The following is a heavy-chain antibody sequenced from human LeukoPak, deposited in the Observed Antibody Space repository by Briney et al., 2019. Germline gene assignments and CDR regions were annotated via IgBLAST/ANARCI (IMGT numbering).Heavy chain of an antibody. J-gene: IGHJ4*02. V-gene: IGHV4-34*01. CDR1: GGSFSGYY. Sequence: PSETLSLTRAVYGGSFSGYYWSWIRQPPGKGLEWIGEINHSGSTNYNPSLKSRVTISVDTSKNQFSLKLSSVTAADTAVYYCARRWAIAVAVLDYWGQGTLVTVSS. CDR3: ARRWAIAVAVLDY. CDR2: INHSGST. D-gene: IGHD6-19*01.